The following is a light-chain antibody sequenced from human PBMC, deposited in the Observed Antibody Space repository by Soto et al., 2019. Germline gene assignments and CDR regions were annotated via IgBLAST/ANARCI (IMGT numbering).Light chain of an antibody. J-gene: IGKJ1*01. V-gene: IGKV1-5*01. CDR1: QSISSW. CDR2: DAS. Sequence: DIQMTQSPSTLSASVGDRITITCRASQSISSWLAWYQQKPGKAPKVLIYDASRLESGVPSRFSRSASGTEFTLTISSLQPDDFATYYCQQYSTYSGAFGQGTKV. CDR3: QQYSTYSGA.